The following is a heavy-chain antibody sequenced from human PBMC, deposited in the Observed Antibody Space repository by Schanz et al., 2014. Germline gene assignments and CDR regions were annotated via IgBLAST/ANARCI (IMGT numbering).Heavy chain of an antibody. J-gene: IGHJ6*02. CDR3: ARDGRLHLGELSKTHYYYGMDV. D-gene: IGHD3-16*02. V-gene: IGHV4-4*07. Sequence: QVQLQESGPGLVKPSETLSLTCTVSGDSISSYYWSWIRQPAGKGLEWIGRIYTSGTTNYNPSLKSRVTLSIDTSKNQFPLRLTSVTAADTAVYYCARDGRLHLGELSKTHYYYGMDVWGQGTTVTVSS. CDR1: GDSISSYY. CDR2: IYTSGTT.